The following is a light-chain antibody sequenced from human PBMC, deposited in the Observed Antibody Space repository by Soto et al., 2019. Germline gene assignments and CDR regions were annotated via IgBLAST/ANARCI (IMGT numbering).Light chain of an antibody. CDR1: QSILYSSNNKNY. Sequence: DIVMTQSPDSLAVSLGERATINCKSSQSILYSSNNKNYLAWYQQRPGQPPKLLIYWASIRESGVPDRFSGRGSGTDFTLTISSLQAEDVAVYYCQQYYSTLWTFGQGTKVDIK. CDR2: WAS. CDR3: QQYYSTLWT. V-gene: IGKV4-1*01. J-gene: IGKJ1*01.